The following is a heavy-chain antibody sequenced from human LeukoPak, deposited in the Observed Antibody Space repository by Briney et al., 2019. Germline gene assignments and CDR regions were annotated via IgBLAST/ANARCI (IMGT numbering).Heavy chain of an antibody. CDR3: ARGAAMVRGVIDWFDP. CDR1: GGSFSGYY. J-gene: IGHJ5*02. D-gene: IGHD3-10*01. CDR2: INHSGST. V-gene: IGHV4-34*01. Sequence: SETLSLTCAVYGGSFSGYYWSWIRQPPGKGLEWIGEINHSGSTNYNPSLKSRVTISVDTSKNQFSLKLSSVTAADTAVYYCARGAAMVRGVIDWFDPWGQGTLVTVPS.